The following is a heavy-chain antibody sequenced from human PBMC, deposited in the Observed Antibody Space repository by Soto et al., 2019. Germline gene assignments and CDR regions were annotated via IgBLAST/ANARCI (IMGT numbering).Heavy chain of an antibody. D-gene: IGHD3-22*01. Sequence: QVQLVQSGAEVKKPGSSVNVSCRASGGIFRSFAMTWLRQAPGQGLEWLGGINPILGTPNYAQNFRDRLTIVADESTSTAYMLLSSLRSDDTALYFCARGLGDSSGYFYFDSWGQGTLVTVSS. CDR3: ARGLGDSSGYFYFDS. CDR1: GGIFRSFA. J-gene: IGHJ4*02. CDR2: INPILGTP. V-gene: IGHV1-69*01.